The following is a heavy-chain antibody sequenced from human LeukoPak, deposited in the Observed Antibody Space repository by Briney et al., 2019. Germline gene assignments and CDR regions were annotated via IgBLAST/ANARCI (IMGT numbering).Heavy chain of an antibody. D-gene: IGHD2-2*01. CDR3: ARLMPVPAATDAFDV. CDR2: FYYGGST. V-gene: IGHV4-30-4*08. Sequence: PSQTLSLTCTVSGGSISSGAYCWSWIRQPPGKGLEWIGYFYYGGSTYYNASLKSRLTILVDTSKNHFSLNLTSVTAADTAVYYCARLMPVPAATDAFDVWGQGTMVTVSS. J-gene: IGHJ3*01. CDR1: GGSISSGAYC.